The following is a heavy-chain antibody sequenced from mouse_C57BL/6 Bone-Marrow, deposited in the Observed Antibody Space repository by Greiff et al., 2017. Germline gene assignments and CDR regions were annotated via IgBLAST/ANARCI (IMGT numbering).Heavy chain of an antibody. J-gene: IGHJ2*01. D-gene: IGHD2-2*01. CDR1: GFNFKDDY. Sequence: EVQLKESGAELVRPGASVKLSCTASGFNFKDDYMHWVKQRPEQGLEWIGGIDPENGDTEYASKFQGKAIITADTSSNTAYMQLSSLTSEDTAVYYCSTRSTMVTTGVLFDYWGQGTTLTVSS. V-gene: IGHV14-4*01. CDR2: IDPENGDT. CDR3: STRSTMVTTGVLFDY.